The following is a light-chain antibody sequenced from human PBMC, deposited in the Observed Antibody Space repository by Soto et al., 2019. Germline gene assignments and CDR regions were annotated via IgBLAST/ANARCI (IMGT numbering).Light chain of an antibody. CDR1: NIGSKS. V-gene: IGLV3-21*04. J-gene: IGLJ2*01. CDR3: QVWDSSSDHNVV. CDR2: YDS. Sequence: SYELTRPPSVSVAPGKTARITCGGNNIGSKSVHWYQQKPGQAPVLVIYYDSDRPSGIPERFSGSNSGNTATLTISRVEAGDEADYYCQVWDSSSDHNVVFGGGTKLTVL.